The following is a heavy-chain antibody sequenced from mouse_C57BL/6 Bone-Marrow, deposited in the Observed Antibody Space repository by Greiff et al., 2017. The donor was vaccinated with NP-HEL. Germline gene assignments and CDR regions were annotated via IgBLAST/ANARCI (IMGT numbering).Heavy chain of an antibody. Sequence: EVKLMESEGGLVQPGSSMKLSCTASGFTFSDYYMAWVRQVPEKGLEWVANINYDGSSTYYLDSLKSRFIISRDNAKNILYLQMSSLKSEDTATYYYARLSEYLAWFAYWGQGTLVTVSA. CDR3: ARLSEYLAWFAY. D-gene: IGHD5-2*01. J-gene: IGHJ3*01. V-gene: IGHV5-16*01. CDR2: INYDGSST. CDR1: GFTFSDYY.